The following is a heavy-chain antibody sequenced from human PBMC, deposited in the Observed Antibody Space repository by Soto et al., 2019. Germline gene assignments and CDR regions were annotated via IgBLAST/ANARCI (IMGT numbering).Heavy chain of an antibody. D-gene: IGHD6-19*01. V-gene: IGHV1-2*04. J-gene: IGHJ6*02. CDR1: GYSFTVYY. Sequence: ASVKVACKASGYSFTVYYRRWVRQDPGQGLEGMGWINPNSGGTNYAQKVQGCVTMTRDTSISTAYMELSRLRSDDTAVYYCARGTAVVTPTGGLRDYYYYYGMDVWGQGPTVTVSS. CDR2: INPNSGGT. CDR3: ARGTAVVTPTGGLRDYYYYYGMDV.